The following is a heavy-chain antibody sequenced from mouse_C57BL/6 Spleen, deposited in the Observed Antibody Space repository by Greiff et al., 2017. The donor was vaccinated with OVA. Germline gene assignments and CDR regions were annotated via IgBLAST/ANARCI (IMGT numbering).Heavy chain of an antibody. CDR3: ARGPFYDYDGY. D-gene: IGHD2-4*01. CDR1: GYTFTSYG. J-gene: IGHJ2*01. CDR2: IYPRSGNT. V-gene: IGHV1-81*01. Sequence: QVQLKESGAELARPGASVKLSCKASGYTFTSYGISWVKQRTGQGLEWIGEIYPRSGNTYYNEKFKGKATLTADKSSSTAYMELRSLTSEDSAVYFCARGPFYDYDGYWGQGTTLTVSS.